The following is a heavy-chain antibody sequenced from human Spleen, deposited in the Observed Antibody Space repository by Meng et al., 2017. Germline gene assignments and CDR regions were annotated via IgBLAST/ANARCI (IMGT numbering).Heavy chain of an antibody. CDR2: IYYSGST. V-gene: IGHV4-61*01. CDR3: ARGYKNYYDSSGYKGNWFDP. Sequence: SETLSLTCTVSGGSVSSGSYYWSWIRQPPGKGLEWIGYIYYSGSTNYNPSLKSRVTISVDTSKNQFSLKLSSVTAADTAVYYCARGYKNYYDSSGYKGNWFDPWGQGTLVTVSS. J-gene: IGHJ5*02. CDR1: GGSVSSGSYY. D-gene: IGHD3-22*01.